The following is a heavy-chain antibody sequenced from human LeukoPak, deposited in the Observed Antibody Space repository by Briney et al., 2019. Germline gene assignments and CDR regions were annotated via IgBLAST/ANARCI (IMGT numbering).Heavy chain of an antibody. D-gene: IGHD2-2*03. CDR2: IYHSGST. V-gene: IGHV4-4*02. CDR1: GGSISSSHW. J-gene: IGHJ6*02. CDR3: ARDGGLGHCSSTSCPGDGMDV. Sequence: SETLSLTCAVSGGSISSSHWWSWVRQPPGKGLEWIGEIYHSGSTNYNPSLKSRVTISVDKSKNQFSLKLSFVTAADTAVYHCARDGGLGHCSSTSCPGDGMDVWGQGTTVTVSS.